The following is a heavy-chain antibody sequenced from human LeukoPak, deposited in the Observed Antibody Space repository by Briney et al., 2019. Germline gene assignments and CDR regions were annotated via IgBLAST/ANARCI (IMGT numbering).Heavy chain of an antibody. V-gene: IGHV5-51*01. CDR3: ARQPRSWYSGVDY. D-gene: IGHD6-13*01. J-gene: IGHJ4*02. CDR2: IYPGDSDT. CDR1: GYSFTSYW. Sequence: GESLKISCKASGYSFTSYWISWVLQMPGKSLEWMGIIYPGDSDTRYNPSFQGQVTISADKSISTDYLQWSSLKASDTAMYYCARQPRSWYSGVDYWGQGTLVTVSS.